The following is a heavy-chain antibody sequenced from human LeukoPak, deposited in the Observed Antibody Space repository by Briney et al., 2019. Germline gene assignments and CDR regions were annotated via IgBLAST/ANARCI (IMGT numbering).Heavy chain of an antibody. CDR2: IYYSGST. D-gene: IGHD3-22*01. J-gene: IGHJ4*02. CDR1: GGSISSGDYY. V-gene: IGHV4-30-4*01. Sequence: SETLSLTCTVSGGSISSGDYYWSWIRQPPGKGLESIGYIYYSGSTYYNPSPKSRVTISVDTSKNQFSLKLSSVTAADTAVYYCARFYDSSGYPDYWGQGTLVTVSS. CDR3: ARFYDSSGYPDY.